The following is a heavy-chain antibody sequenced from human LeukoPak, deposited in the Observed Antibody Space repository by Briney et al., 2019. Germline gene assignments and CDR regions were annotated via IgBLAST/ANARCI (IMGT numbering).Heavy chain of an antibody. Sequence: SETLSLTCTVSGGSISSYYWSWIRQPAGRGLEWIGRIYTSGSTNYNPSLKSRVTMSVDTSKNQFSLKLSSVTAADTAVYYCARVGVGATPEGAFDIWGQGTMVTVSS. CDR3: ARVGVGATPEGAFDI. J-gene: IGHJ3*02. CDR1: GGSISSYY. V-gene: IGHV4-4*07. D-gene: IGHD1-26*01. CDR2: IYTSGST.